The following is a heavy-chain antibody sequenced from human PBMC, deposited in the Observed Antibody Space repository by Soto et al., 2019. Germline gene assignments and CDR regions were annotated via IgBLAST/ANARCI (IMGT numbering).Heavy chain of an antibody. D-gene: IGHD3-22*01. CDR2: IYHSGST. CDR1: GYSISSGYY. J-gene: IGHJ5*02. Sequence: SETLSLTCAVSGYSISSGYYWGWIRQPPGKGLEWIGSIYHSGSTYYNPSLKSRVTISVDTSKNQFSLKLSSVTAADTAVYYCARHHYYDSSGYSQSWFDPWGQGTLVTV. V-gene: IGHV4-38-2*01. CDR3: ARHHYYDSSGYSQSWFDP.